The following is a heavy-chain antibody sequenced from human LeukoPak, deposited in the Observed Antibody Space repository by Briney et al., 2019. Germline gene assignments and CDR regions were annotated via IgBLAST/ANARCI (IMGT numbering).Heavy chain of an antibody. D-gene: IGHD6-19*01. CDR3: AGDPQQWKFDH. Sequence: SETLSLTCSVSGGSISSYYWSWLRQPPGKGLEWIGYIYASGGTSYNPSLKSRVTMSLDTPKNQFSLKLSSVIAADTAVYYCAGDPQQWKFDHWGQGTLVTVSS. J-gene: IGHJ4*02. V-gene: IGHV4-59*12. CDR2: IYASGGT. CDR1: GGSISSYY.